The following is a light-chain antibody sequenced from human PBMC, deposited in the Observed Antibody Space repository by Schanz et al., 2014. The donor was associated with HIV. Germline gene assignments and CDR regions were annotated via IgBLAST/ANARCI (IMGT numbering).Light chain of an antibody. CDR1: SSNIGNNT. Sequence: QSVLTQPPSASGTPGQRVTISCSGSSSNIGNNTVNWYQQLPGTAPKLLIYSNNQRPSGVPDRFSGSKSGTSASLAISGLQSEDEADYYCGSFTTRNIWVFGGGTKLTVL. J-gene: IGLJ3*02. CDR2: SNN. CDR3: GSFTTRNIWV. V-gene: IGLV1-44*01.